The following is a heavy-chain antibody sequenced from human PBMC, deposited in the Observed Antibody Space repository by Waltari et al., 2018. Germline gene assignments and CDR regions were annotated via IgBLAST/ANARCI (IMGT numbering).Heavy chain of an antibody. CDR3: ARARALEPPDY. CDR1: GFTSSSDS. Sequence: EVQLVESGGGLVKPGGALRLSCAASGFTSSSDSMNWVRQAPGKGLEWFSSISSSSSYIYYADSVKGRFTISRDNAKNSLYLQMNSLRAEDTAVYYCARARALEPPDYWGQGTLVTVSS. J-gene: IGHJ4*02. CDR2: ISSSSSYI. V-gene: IGHV3-21*01.